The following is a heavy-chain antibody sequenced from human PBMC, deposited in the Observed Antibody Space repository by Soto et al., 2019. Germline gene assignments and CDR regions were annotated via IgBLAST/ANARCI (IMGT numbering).Heavy chain of an antibody. CDR3: VRVCAAVRGVPVF. V-gene: IGHV3-48*01. D-gene: IGHD2-8*01. CDR1: EFTFSSYS. J-gene: IGHJ4*02. CDR2: ISSSSGTI. Sequence: GGSLRLSCAASEFTFSSYSMNWVRQAPGKGLEWISYISSSSGTIYYADSVKGRFTISRDNAQNSLYLQMNSLRAEDTAVYYCVRVCAAVRGVPVFWGQGTLVP.